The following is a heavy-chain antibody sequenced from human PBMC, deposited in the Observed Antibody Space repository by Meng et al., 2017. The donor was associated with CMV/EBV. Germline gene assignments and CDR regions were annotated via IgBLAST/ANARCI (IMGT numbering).Heavy chain of an antibody. CDR3: ARLGGSDAFDI. V-gene: IGHV3-13*01. J-gene: IGHJ3*02. Sequence: GGSLRLSCAASGFTFSSYDMHWVRQATGKGLEWVSAIGTAGDTYYPGSVKGRFTISRENAKNSLYLQMNSLRAGDTAAYYCARLGGSDAFDIWGQGTMVTVSS. D-gene: IGHD3-16*01. CDR1: GFTFSSYD. CDR2: IGTAGDT.